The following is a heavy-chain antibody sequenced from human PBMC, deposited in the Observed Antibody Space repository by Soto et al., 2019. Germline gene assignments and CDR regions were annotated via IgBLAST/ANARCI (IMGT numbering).Heavy chain of an antibody. CDR2: IYYSGST. Sequence: PSETLSLTCTVSGGSISSSSYYWGWIRQPPGKGLEWIGSIYYSGSTYYNPSLKSRVTISVDTSKNQFSLKLSSVTAADTAVYYCPAPETDSGYYYYGMDVWGQGTMVTVSS. J-gene: IGHJ6*02. D-gene: IGHD6-25*01. CDR1: GGSISSSSYY. V-gene: IGHV4-39*01. CDR3: PAPETDSGYYYYGMDV.